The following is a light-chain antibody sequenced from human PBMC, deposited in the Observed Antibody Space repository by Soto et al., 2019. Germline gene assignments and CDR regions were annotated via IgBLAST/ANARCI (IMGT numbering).Light chain of an antibody. CDR2: QDS. V-gene: IGLV3-1*01. CDR1: KLGDKY. Sequence: SYELTQPPSVCVSPGQTASITCYGDKLGDKYACWYQQKPGQSPVLVIYQDSKRPSGIPERFSGSNSGNTATLTISGTQAMDAADYYCQAWDSSTGVFGTGTKVTVL. CDR3: QAWDSSTGV. J-gene: IGLJ1*01.